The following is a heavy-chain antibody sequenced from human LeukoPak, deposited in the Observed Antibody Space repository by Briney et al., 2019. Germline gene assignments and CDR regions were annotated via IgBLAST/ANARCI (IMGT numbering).Heavy chain of an antibody. D-gene: IGHD3-10*01. J-gene: IGHJ4*02. Sequence: SQTLSLTCAISGDSVSSSSAAWNWIRQSPSRGLEWLGRTYYRSKWYNDYAVSVKSRITINPDTSKNQFSLQLNSVTPEDTAVYYCAREVGSSLWFGELWRNRQFDYWGQGTLVTVSS. CDR2: TYYRSKWYN. V-gene: IGHV6-1*01. CDR1: GDSVSSSSAA. CDR3: AREVGSSLWFGELWRNRQFDY.